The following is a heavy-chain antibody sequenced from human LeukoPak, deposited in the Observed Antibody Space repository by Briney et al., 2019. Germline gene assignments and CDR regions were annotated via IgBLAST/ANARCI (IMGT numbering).Heavy chain of an antibody. J-gene: IGHJ3*02. V-gene: IGHV3-23*01. D-gene: IGHD2-2*01. CDR3: AKALIVVVPAATAVAFDI. CDR2: ISGSGGST. CDR1: GFTFSSYA. Sequence: GGSLRLSCAASGFTFSSYAMSWVRQAPGKGLEWVSAISGSGGSTYYADSVKGRFTISRDNSKNTLYLQMNSLRAEDTAVYYCAKALIVVVPAATAVAFDIWGQGTMVTASS.